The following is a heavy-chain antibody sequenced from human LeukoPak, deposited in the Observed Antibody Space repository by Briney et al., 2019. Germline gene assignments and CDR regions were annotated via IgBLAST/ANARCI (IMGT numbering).Heavy chain of an antibody. V-gene: IGHV3-7*03. CDR1: GFTFTADS. D-gene: IGHD3-10*01. CDR2: IHDDGIVT. J-gene: IGHJ4*02. Sequence: PRGSLRPSCAASGFTFTADSISWVRQTPEKGLEWVANIHDDGIVTHYVDSVKGRSTIPRDNSKNTLYLQMNSLRAEDTAVYYCAKGVDWFGELFVWGQGTLVTVFS. CDR3: AKGVDWFGELFV.